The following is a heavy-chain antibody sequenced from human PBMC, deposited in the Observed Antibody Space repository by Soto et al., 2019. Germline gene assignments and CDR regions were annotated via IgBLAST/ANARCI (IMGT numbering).Heavy chain of an antibody. CDR1: GGSFSGYY. J-gene: IGHJ5*02. D-gene: IGHD6-19*01. Sequence: QVQLQQWGAGLLKPSETLSLTCAVYGGSFSGYYWSWIRQPPGKGLEWIGEINHSGSTNYNPSLKSRVTISVDTSNNQFALKLSSVTAADTAVYCCARGAAVAGTRNWFDPWGQGTLVTVSS. CDR2: INHSGST. CDR3: ARGAAVAGTRNWFDP. V-gene: IGHV4-34*01.